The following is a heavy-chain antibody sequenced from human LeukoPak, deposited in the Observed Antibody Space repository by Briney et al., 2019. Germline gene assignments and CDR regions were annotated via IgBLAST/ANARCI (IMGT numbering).Heavy chain of an antibody. Sequence: GGSLRLSCAASGFTFSSYGMHWVRQAPGKGLEWVAFIRYDGSNKYYADSVKGRFTISRDNSKNTLYLQMNSLRAEDTAVYYCARRSLIFGVYGMDVWGQGTTVTVSS. D-gene: IGHD3-3*01. J-gene: IGHJ6*02. CDR1: GFTFSSYG. V-gene: IGHV3-30*02. CDR3: ARRSLIFGVYGMDV. CDR2: IRYDGSNK.